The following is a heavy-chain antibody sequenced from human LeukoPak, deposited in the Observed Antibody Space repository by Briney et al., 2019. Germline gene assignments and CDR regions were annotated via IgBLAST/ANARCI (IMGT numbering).Heavy chain of an antibody. CDR2: MNPNSGNT. CDR1: GYTFTSYD. Sequence: ASVTVSCKASGYTFTSYDINWVRQAAGQGLEWMGWMNPNSGNTGYAQKFQGRVTITRNTSISTAYMELSSLRSEDTAVYYCARGVVRGGWYHLFDYWGQGTLVTVSS. V-gene: IGHV1-8*01. D-gene: IGHD6-19*01. CDR3: ARGVVRGGWYHLFDY. J-gene: IGHJ4*02.